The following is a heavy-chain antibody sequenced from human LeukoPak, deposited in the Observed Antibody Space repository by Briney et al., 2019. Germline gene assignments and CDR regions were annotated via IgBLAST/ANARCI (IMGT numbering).Heavy chain of an antibody. Sequence: GGSLRLSCAASGFTFSSYGMHWVRQAPGKGLEWVAFIRYDGSNKYYADSVKGRFTISRDNSKNTLYLQMNSLRAEDTAVYYCARDNSGWGSYFDYWGQGTLVTVSS. D-gene: IGHD6-19*01. CDR1: GFTFSSYG. V-gene: IGHV3-30*02. CDR3: ARDNSGWGSYFDY. CDR2: IRYDGSNK. J-gene: IGHJ4*02.